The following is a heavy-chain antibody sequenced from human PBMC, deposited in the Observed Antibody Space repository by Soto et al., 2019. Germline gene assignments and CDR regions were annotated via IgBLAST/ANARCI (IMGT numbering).Heavy chain of an antibody. V-gene: IGHV5-51*01. D-gene: IGHD2-2*01. CDR2: IYPGDSDT. CDR3: ARVLGYCSSTSCSFYYFDY. CDR1: GYSFTSYW. J-gene: IGHJ4*02. Sequence: GESLKISCKGSGYSFTSYWIGWARQMPGKGLEWMGIIYPGDSDTRYSPSFQGQVTISADKSISTAYLQWSSLKASDTAMYYCARVLGYCSSTSCSFYYFDYWGQGTLVTVSS.